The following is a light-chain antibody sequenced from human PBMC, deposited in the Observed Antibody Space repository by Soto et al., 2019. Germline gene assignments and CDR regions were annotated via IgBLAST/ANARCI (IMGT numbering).Light chain of an antibody. CDR3: CSYAGSYTFV. Sequence: QSVLTQPRSVSGSPGQSVTICCTGTSXDVGGYNYVSWYQQHPGKAPKLMIYDVSKRPSGVPDRFSGSKSGNTASLTISGLQAEDEADYYCCSYAGSYTFVFGTGTKV. CDR1: SXDVGGYNY. V-gene: IGLV2-11*01. CDR2: DVS. J-gene: IGLJ1*01.